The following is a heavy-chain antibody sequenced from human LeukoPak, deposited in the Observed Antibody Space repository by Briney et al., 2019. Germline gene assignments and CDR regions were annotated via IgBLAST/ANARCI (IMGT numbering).Heavy chain of an antibody. V-gene: IGHV3-64*01. J-gene: IGHJ4*02. D-gene: IGHD6-13*01. Sequence: GGSLTLSCAASGFTFYTYGMHWLPQAPGKGLEYVSGLGPDGGTTYYANSVKGRFTISRDNSKNMLYLQMGSLTADDMAVYYCARGAQLTDYWGQGTLVTGSS. CDR2: LGPDGGTT. CDR3: ARGAQLTDY. CDR1: GFTFYTYG.